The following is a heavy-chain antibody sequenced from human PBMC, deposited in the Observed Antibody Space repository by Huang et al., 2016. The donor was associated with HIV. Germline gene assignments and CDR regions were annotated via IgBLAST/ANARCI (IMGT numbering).Heavy chain of an antibody. CDR2: INHLGSP. CDR1: GGSLSGYY. J-gene: IGHJ5*02. V-gene: IGHV4-34*02. D-gene: IGHD3-10*01. Sequence: QVHLQQWGAGLLKSAETLSLTCAVYGGSLSGYYWSWLRQTPGKGRGWFGEINHLGSPQYNPSLKSRVSISMDGSKKQFSLKLRSISDADTAVYFCARDATKNPRGWFDPWGQGTLVTVSS. CDR3: ARDATKNPRGWFDP.